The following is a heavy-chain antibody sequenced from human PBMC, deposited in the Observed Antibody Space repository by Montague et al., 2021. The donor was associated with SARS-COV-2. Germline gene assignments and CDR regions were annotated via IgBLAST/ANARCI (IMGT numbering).Heavy chain of an antibody. V-gene: IGHV4-31*03. Sequence: TLSLTCTVSGGSISSGGYYWSWIRQHPGKGLEWIGYIYYSGSTYYNPSLKSRVTISVDTSKNQFSLKLSSVTAADTAVYYGARALRRVVIKHFDYWGQGTLVTVSS. J-gene: IGHJ4*02. D-gene: IGHD3-3*01. CDR3: ARALRRVVIKHFDY. CDR1: GGSISSGGYY. CDR2: IYYSGST.